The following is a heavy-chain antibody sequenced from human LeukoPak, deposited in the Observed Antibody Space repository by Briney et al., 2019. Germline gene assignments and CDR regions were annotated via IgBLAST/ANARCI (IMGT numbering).Heavy chain of an antibody. V-gene: IGHV4-39*07. CDR2: IYYSGST. D-gene: IGHD6-13*01. CDR3: ARASSIVGNNWFDP. J-gene: IGHJ5*02. Sequence: PSETLSLTCTVSGGSISSSSYYWGWIRQPPGKGLEWIGSIYYSGSTYYNPSLKSRVTISVDTSKNQFSLKLSSVTAADTAVYYCARASSIVGNNWFDPWGQGTLVTVSS. CDR1: GGSISSSSYY.